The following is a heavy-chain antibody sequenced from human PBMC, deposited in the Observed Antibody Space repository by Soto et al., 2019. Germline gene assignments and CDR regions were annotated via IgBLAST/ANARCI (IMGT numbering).Heavy chain of an antibody. CDR3: ASRAYSSSSDYYYGMDV. CDR2: INPNSGGT. CDR1: GYTFTGYY. D-gene: IGHD6-6*01. J-gene: IGHJ6*02. Sequence: QVQLVQSGAEVKKPGASVKVSCKASGYTFTGYYMHWVRQAPGQGLEWMGWINPNSGGTNYAQKFQGRVTMTRDTSISTAYMELSRPRSDDTAVYYCASRAYSSSSDYYYGMDVWGQGTTVTVSS. V-gene: IGHV1-2*02.